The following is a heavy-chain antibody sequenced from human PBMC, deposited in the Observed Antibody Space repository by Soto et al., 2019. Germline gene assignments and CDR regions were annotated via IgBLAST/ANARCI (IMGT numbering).Heavy chain of an antibody. Sequence: ASVKVSCKASGYTFTGYYMHWVRQAPGQGLEWMGWINPNSGGTNYAQKFQGWVTMTRDTSISTAYMELSRLRSDDTAVYYCARGSRYSSSSSPSDAFDIWGQGTMVTVSS. J-gene: IGHJ3*02. CDR2: INPNSGGT. CDR1: GYTFTGYY. D-gene: IGHD6-6*01. V-gene: IGHV1-2*04. CDR3: ARGSRYSSSSSPSDAFDI.